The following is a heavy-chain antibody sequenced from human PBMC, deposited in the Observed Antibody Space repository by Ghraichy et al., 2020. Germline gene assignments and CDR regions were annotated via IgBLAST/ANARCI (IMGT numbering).Heavy chain of an antibody. CDR1: GFTFSSYA. V-gene: IGHV3-23*01. CDR3: TDPGGGAPMAPY. Sequence: LSLTCAASGFTFSSYAMSWVRQAPGKGLEWVSTVSGNGRRTHYTDSVKGRFTMSRDNSKYTVHLQMNSLRAEDTAIYYCTDPGGGAPMAPYWGQGTLVTVSS. J-gene: IGHJ4*02. D-gene: IGHD3-10*01. CDR2: VSGNGRRT.